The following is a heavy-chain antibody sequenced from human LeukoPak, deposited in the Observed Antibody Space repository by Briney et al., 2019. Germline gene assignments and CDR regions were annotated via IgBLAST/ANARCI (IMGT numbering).Heavy chain of an antibody. CDR1: GYSINSDYY. CDR2: IYHSGSP. J-gene: IGHJ4*02. Sequence: SETLSLTCTVSGYSINSDYYWGWFRQSPGTGLEWIGNIYHSGSPYYSPSLKSRVTISLDTSQNQFSLKLTSVTAADTAVYYCARTVSDYYRALDSRGQGTLVTVSS. D-gene: IGHD3-3*01. CDR3: ARTVSDYYRALDS. V-gene: IGHV4-38-2*02.